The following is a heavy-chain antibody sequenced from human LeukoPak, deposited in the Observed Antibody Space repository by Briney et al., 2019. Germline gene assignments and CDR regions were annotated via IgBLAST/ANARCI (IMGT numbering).Heavy chain of an antibody. CDR2: INSDGSST. CDR1: GFTFSSYW. D-gene: IGHD6-19*01. Sequence: GGSLRLSCAASGFTFSSYWMHWVRHAPGKGLVWVSRINSDGSSTTYADSVKGRFTISRDNGKNTLYLQMNSLRAEDTAIYYWAKDPEYSGGWSFAYWGQGTLVTVS. CDR3: AKDPEYSGGWSFAY. J-gene: IGHJ4*02. V-gene: IGHV3-74*01.